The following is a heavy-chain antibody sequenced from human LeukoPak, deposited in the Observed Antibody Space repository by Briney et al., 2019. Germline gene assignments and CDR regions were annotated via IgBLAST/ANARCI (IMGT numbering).Heavy chain of an antibody. CDR1: GFMFGDYW. CDR3: ARDSRYLPDY. CDR2: IISDGSSA. Sequence: PGGSLRLSCAASGFMFGDYWMHWVRQAPGKGLVWVSRIISDGSSASYADSVKGRFTSSRDNVKNTLYLQMNSLRAEDTAVYYCARDSRYLPDYWGQGTLVTVSS. V-gene: IGHV3-74*01. D-gene: IGHD1-14*01. J-gene: IGHJ4*02.